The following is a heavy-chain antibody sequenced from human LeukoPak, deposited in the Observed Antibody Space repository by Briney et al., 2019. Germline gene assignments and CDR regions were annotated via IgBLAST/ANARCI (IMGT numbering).Heavy chain of an antibody. D-gene: IGHD3-22*01. Sequence: GGSLRLSCAASGLTFSTFAMHWVRKAPDKGLEWVAVIWFDGSNTYYADSVKGRFSISRGNSKNTLYLQMKSLRADDTAVSYCAKSEFDYYDSSGPPDSWGQGTLVTVSS. V-gene: IGHV3-33*06. CDR3: AKSEFDYYDSSGPPDS. CDR1: GLTFSTFA. CDR2: IWFDGSNT. J-gene: IGHJ5*01.